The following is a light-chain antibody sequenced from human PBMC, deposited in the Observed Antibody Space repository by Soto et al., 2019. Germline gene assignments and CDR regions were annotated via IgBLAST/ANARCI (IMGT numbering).Light chain of an antibody. CDR2: AAS. J-gene: IGKJ3*01. Sequence: DIRMTQSPASLSASVGDRVTITCRASQTISNYLNWYQQKPGAAPRLLIYAASSLQSGVPSRFSGSGSGTDFTLTITSLQPEDFATYYCQQLNSSPLTFGPGTKVDIK. V-gene: IGKV1-39*01. CDR1: QTISNY. CDR3: QQLNSSPLT.